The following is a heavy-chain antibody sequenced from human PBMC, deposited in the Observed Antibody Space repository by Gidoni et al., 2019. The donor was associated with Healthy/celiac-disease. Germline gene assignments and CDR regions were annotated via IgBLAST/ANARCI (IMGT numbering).Heavy chain of an antibody. Sequence: EVQLVESGGGLVQPGGSLRLSCAASGFTFSSYSMNWVRQAPGKGLEWVSYISSSSSTIYYADSVKGRFTISRDNAKNSLYLQMNSLRDEDTAVYYCARDQYYDSSGYYYYYYGMDVWGQGTTVTVSS. CDR2: ISSSSSTI. V-gene: IGHV3-48*02. D-gene: IGHD3-22*01. CDR3: ARDQYYDSSGYYYYYYGMDV. J-gene: IGHJ6*02. CDR1: GFTFSSYS.